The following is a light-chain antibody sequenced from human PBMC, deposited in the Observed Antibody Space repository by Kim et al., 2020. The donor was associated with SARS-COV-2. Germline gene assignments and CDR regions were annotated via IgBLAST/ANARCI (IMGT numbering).Light chain of an antibody. CDR3: QAWDSSTYV. Sequence: SLSPGQAATLTGSGSKLGEKYSCWYQQKPGQSPGPVIYQDSKGPLGIPEGFAGSNLGNTATPTISGSQAMDVADYYCQAWDSSTYVFGTGTKVTVL. J-gene: IGLJ1*01. V-gene: IGLV3-1*01. CDR2: QDS. CDR1: KLGEKY.